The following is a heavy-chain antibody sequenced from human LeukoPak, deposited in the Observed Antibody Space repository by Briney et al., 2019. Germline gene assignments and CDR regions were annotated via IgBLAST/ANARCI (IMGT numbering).Heavy chain of an antibody. D-gene: IGHD2-2*01. CDR1: GFTFHDYG. V-gene: IGHV3-20*04. CDR2: INWNGGRT. J-gene: IGHJ3*02. Sequence: GGSLRLSCADSGFTFHDYGMSWVGQAPGKGLEWVSGINWNGGRTDYADSVKGRFTISRDNAKKSLYMKMNSLRAEDTALYYCARDQLGYCSSTSCYGAFDIWGQGTMVTVSS. CDR3: ARDQLGYCSSTSCYGAFDI.